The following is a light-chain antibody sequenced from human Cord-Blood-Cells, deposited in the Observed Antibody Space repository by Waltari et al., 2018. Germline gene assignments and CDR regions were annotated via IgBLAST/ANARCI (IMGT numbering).Light chain of an antibody. J-gene: IGLJ1*01. CDR1: SSDVVGNDD. CDR2: DVG. V-gene: IGLV2-14*01. Sequence: QSALTQHASVYGSPGKSITISCPGTSSDVVGNDDVSLYQKHPGKAPKLMIYDVGNRPSGVSNRFSGSKSGNTASLTISGLQAEDEADYYCSSYTSSSTYVFGTGTKVTVL. CDR3: SSYTSSSTYV.